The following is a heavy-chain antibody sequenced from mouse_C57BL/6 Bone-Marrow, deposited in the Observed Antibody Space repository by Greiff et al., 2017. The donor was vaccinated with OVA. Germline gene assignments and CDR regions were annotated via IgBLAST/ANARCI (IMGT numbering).Heavy chain of an antibody. J-gene: IGHJ1*03. Sequence: QVQLKESGPELVKPGASVKISCKASGYTFTDYYINWVKQRPGQGLEWIGWIFPGSGSTYYNEKFTGKATLTVDKSSSTAYMLLSSLTSEDSAVYFCARWVYYYGSSYWYFDVWGTGTTVTVSS. CDR2: IFPGSGST. CDR1: GYTFTDYY. CDR3: ARWVYYYGSSYWYFDV. D-gene: IGHD1-1*01. V-gene: IGHV1-75*01.